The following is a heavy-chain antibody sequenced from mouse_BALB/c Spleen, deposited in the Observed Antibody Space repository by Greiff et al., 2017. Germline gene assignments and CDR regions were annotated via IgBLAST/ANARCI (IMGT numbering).Heavy chain of an antibody. Sequence: EVQLQQSGAELVKPGASVKLSCTASGFNIKDTYMHWVKQRPEQGLEWIGRIDPANGNTKYDPKFQGKATITADTSSNTAYLQLSSLTSEDTAVYYCARSNFRAWFAYWGQGTLVTVSA. CDR3: ARSNFRAWFAY. D-gene: IGHD2-5*01. V-gene: IGHV14-3*02. CDR1: GFNIKDTY. J-gene: IGHJ3*01. CDR2: IDPANGNT.